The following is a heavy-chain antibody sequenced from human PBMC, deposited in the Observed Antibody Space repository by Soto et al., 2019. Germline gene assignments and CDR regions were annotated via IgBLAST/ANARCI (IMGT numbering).Heavy chain of an antibody. J-gene: IGHJ1*01. D-gene: IGHD3-3*01. CDR2: ISHSDHVI. CDR3: AKVAKSGVVIADFAS. V-gene: IGHV3-23*01. Sequence: RKAQGKGLEWISYISHSDHVIKYADSVKGRFTISRDNSKNTLYLQMDSLRADDTAVYYCAKVAKSGVVIADFASWVQGSLVTVSS.